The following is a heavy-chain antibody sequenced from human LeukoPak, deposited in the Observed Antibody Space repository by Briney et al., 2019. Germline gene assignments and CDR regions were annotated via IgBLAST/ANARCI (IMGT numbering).Heavy chain of an antibody. CDR1: GYTFSSYD. D-gene: IGHD6-13*01. V-gene: IGHV1-18*01. Sequence: GASVKDSCKTSGYTFSSYDITWVRQAPGQGLEWMGWISGYNGNTNYAQKFQGRVTMTTDTSTSTAYMELRSLRSDDTAVYYCARDGYSSSWPYYFDYWGQGTLVTVSS. J-gene: IGHJ4*02. CDR2: ISGYNGNT. CDR3: ARDGYSSSWPYYFDY.